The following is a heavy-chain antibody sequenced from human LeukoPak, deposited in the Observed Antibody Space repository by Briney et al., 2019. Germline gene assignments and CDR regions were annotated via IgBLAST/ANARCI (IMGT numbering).Heavy chain of an antibody. J-gene: IGHJ5*02. CDR1: LDTPSGNIAA. Sequence: SQTLSLTPAIPLDTPSGNIAASGWIRQSPSRGLEWLGRTYYRSKWYNDYAVSVKSRITINPDTSKNQFSLQLNSVTPEDTAVYYCARSISRWDTRPFDPWGQGTLVTVSS. D-gene: IGHD5-18*01. CDR2: TYYRSKWYN. V-gene: IGHV6-1*01. CDR3: ARSISRWDTRPFDP.